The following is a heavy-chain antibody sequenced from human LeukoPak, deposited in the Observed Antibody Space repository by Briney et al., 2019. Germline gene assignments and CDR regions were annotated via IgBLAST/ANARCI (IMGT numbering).Heavy chain of an antibody. J-gene: IGHJ4*02. D-gene: IGHD3-10*01. CDR2: IKQDGSEK. CDR1: GGSISSYY. Sequence: PSSETLSLTCTVSGGSISSYYWSWVRQAPGKGLEWVANIKQDGSEKYYVDSVKGRFTISRDNDKYSLYLQMNSLRAEDTAVYYCARVPKLLWFGEFPRGDFDYWGQGTLVTVSS. CDR3: ARVPKLLWFGEFPRGDFDY. V-gene: IGHV3-7*01.